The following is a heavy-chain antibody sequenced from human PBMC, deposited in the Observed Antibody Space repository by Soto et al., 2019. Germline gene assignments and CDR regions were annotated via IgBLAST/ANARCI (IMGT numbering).Heavy chain of an antibody. CDR1: GGSISSGGYY. J-gene: IGHJ3*02. V-gene: IGHV4-31*03. D-gene: IGHD4-17*01. CDR3: ARAYGADGGAFAI. Sequence: QVQLQESGPGLVKPSQTLSLTCTVSGGSISSGGYYWSWIRQHPGKGLECIGYIHYSGGTYYNPSIKRRVILSVDPSKTQFSLTLSSVPAADTAVYYCARAYGADGGAFAIWGKGTMVTVSS. CDR2: IHYSGGT.